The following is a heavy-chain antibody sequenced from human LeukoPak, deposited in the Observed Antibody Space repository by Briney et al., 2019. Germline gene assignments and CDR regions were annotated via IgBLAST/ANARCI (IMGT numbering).Heavy chain of an antibody. CDR2: IYHSGST. V-gene: IGHV4-30-2*01. J-gene: IGHJ4*02. D-gene: IGHD3-22*01. Sequence: KTSQTLSLTCTVSGGSISSGGYYWSWIRQPPGKGLEWIGYIYHSGSTYYNPSLKSRVTISVDRSKNQFSLKLSSVTAADTAVYYCARERGGGRYDSSGHFDYWGQGTLVTVSS. CDR1: GGSISSGGYY. CDR3: ARERGGGRYDSSGHFDY.